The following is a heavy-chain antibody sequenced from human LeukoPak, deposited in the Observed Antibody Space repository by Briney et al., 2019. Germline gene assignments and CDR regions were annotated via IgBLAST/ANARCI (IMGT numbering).Heavy chain of an antibody. Sequence: PSETLSLTCTVSGGSISSSSYYWGWIRQPPGKGLEWIVRIYSSRSTNSNPSLKSRVNISLETSKTQFSMKLSSLTAADTAVYYCAGQYSDILTGYHRGELYWYFDLWGRGTLVTVSS. CDR3: AGQYSDILTGYHRGELYWYFDL. V-gene: IGHV4-39*01. D-gene: IGHD3-9*01. CDR1: GGSISSSSYY. CDR2: IYSSRST. J-gene: IGHJ2*01.